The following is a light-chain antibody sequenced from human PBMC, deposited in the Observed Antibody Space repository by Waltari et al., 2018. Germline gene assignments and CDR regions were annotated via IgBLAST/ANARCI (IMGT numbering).Light chain of an antibody. CDR2: GAS. CDR1: LSILHSSENKNQ. CDR3: QQYYSTPFT. V-gene: IGKV4-1*01. Sequence: DILLTKSQHSLSVSLAADATLNCKLSLSILHSSENKNQLGWYQQKSGQSPKLLIYGASTRESGVPDRFSGSGSGTDFTLTISSLQTEDVAVYYCQQYYSTPFTFGPGTKVDIK. J-gene: IGKJ3*01.